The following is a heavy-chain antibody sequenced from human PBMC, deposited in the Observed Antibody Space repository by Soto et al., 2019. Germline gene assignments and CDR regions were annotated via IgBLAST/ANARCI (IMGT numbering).Heavy chain of an antibody. CDR1: GDTFNTFA. D-gene: IGHD1-20*01. CDR3: ARSPGITGTRASQYAMHV. CDR2: IIPIFGAP. V-gene: IGHV1-69*01. Sequence: QVQLVQSGAEVMQPGSSVRVSCKSSGDTFNTFAISWVRQAPGHGLEWMGGIIPIFGAPDYAQQCPGRVTISAHEYTRTAYVDLRRLRSEDTAVYYSARSPGITGTRASQYAMHVRGQGTTVTVSS. J-gene: IGHJ6*02.